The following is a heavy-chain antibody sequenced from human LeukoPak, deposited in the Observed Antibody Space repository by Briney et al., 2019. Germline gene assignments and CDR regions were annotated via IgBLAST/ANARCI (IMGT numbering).Heavy chain of an antibody. CDR1: GFTFSSYG. Sequence: GGSLRLSCAASGFTFSSYGMHWVRQAPGKGLEWVAVIWYDGSNKYYADSVKGRFTISRDNSKNTLYLQMNSLRAEDTAVYYCAKAVTLNYFDYWGQGTLVTVSS. V-gene: IGHV3-33*06. D-gene: IGHD4-17*01. J-gene: IGHJ4*02. CDR2: IWYDGSNK. CDR3: AKAVTLNYFDY.